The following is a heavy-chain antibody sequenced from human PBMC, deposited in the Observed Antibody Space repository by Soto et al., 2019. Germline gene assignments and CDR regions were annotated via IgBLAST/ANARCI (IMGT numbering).Heavy chain of an antibody. V-gene: IGHV3-30*03. CDR3: ARAAYCSPGRCVILNFSFGLDI. CDR2: ILYDGMTE. D-gene: IGHD2-15*01. CDR1: GFPFGSYA. Sequence: EQLVGSGGGVVQPGMSQRLSCVSSGFPFGSYALHWIRRTPGKGLEWVGVILYDGMTEYYGDSVKGRFTISRDNSKNTLDLQMNSLRAEDTAMYYCARAAYCSPGRCVILNFSFGLDIWSQGTSVTVAS. J-gene: IGHJ6*02.